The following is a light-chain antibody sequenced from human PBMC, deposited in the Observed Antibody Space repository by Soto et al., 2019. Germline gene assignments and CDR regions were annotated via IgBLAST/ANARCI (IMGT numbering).Light chain of an antibody. J-gene: IGLJ3*02. V-gene: IGLV1-47*01. CDR2: RNN. CDR1: SSNIGSNY. CDR3: AACDDSLSGWV. Sequence: QSVLTQPPSASGTPGQRVTISCSGSSSNIGSNYVYWYQQLPGTAPKLLIYRNNQPPSGVPARFSGSQYGTSASLAISGLRSEDEADYYCAACDDSLSGWVFGGGTKLTVL.